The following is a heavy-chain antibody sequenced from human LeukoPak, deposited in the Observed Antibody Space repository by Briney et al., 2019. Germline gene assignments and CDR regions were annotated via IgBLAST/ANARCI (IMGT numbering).Heavy chain of an antibody. J-gene: IGHJ4*02. Sequence: PGGSLRLSCAASGFTFSSYSMNWARQAPGEGLEWVSSISSSSSYIYYADSVKGRFTISRDNAKNSLYLQMNSLRAEDTAVYYCARDFDYYDSSGYRDYWGQGTLVTVSS. V-gene: IGHV3-21*01. CDR1: GFTFSSYS. CDR3: ARDFDYYDSSGYRDY. D-gene: IGHD3-22*01. CDR2: ISSSSSYI.